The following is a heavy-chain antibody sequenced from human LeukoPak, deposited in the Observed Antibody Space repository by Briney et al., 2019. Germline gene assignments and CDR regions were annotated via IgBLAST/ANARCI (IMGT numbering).Heavy chain of an antibody. CDR3: ARVAEIQLWLRGAFDY. CDR1: GFSLSISG. V-gene: IGHV3-48*02. CDR2: ISTGSSTI. D-gene: IGHD5-18*01. Sequence: GGSLRLSCEASGFSLSISGMNWVRQAPGKGLEWVSFISTGSSTIYYADSVKGRFTISRDNAKNSLYLQMNSLRDEDTAVYYCARVAEIQLWLRGAFDYWGQGTLVTVSS. J-gene: IGHJ4*02.